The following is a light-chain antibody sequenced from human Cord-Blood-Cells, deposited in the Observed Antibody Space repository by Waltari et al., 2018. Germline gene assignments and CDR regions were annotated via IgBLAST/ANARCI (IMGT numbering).Light chain of an antibody. CDR3: QQYNNWPPTYT. CDR2: GAS. Sequence: EIVMTQSPATLSVSPGERATLPCRAMQSVSSNLAWYQQKPGQAPRLLIYGASTRATGIPARFSGSGSGTEFTLTISSLQSEDFAVYYCQQYNNWPPTYTFGQGTKLEIK. J-gene: IGKJ2*01. CDR1: QSVSSN. V-gene: IGKV3-15*01.